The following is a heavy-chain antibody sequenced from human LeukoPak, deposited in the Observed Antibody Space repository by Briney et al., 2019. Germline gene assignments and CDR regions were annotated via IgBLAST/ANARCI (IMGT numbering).Heavy chain of an antibody. CDR3: ARGGLWFGELFFDY. V-gene: IGHV4-39*07. D-gene: IGHD3-10*01. CDR1: RGSISSSSYY. Sequence: PSETLSLTCTVSRGSISSSSYYWGWIRQPPGKGLEWIGSIYYSGSTYYNPSLKSRVTISVDTSKNQFSLKLSSVTAADTAVYYCARGGLWFGELFFDYWGQGTLVTVSS. J-gene: IGHJ4*02. CDR2: IYYSGST.